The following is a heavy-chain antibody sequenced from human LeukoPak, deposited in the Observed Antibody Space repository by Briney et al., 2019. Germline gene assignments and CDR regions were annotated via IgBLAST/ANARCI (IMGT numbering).Heavy chain of an antibody. CDR2: INHSGST. D-gene: IGHD2-2*02. Sequence: SETLPLTCAVYGGSFSGYYWSWIRQPPGKGLEWIGEINHSGSTNYNPSLKSRGTIYLEKFNKQFSLKVSSVTAAQDAVYYFAGEVGYCRSSSCYTGAFDIWGQGTMVTVSS. J-gene: IGHJ3*02. CDR1: GGSFSGYY. CDR3: AGEVGYCRSSSCYTGAFDI. V-gene: IGHV4-34*01.